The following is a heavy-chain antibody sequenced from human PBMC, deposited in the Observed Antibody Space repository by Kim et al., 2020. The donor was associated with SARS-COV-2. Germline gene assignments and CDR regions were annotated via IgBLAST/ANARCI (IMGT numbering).Heavy chain of an antibody. CDR2: IKQDGSEK. CDR1: GFTFSSYW. CDR3: ARVDRRYQLLLSFDY. D-gene: IGHD2-2*01. Sequence: GGSLRLSCAASGFTFSSYWMSWVRQAPGKGLEWVANIKQDGSEKYYVDSVKGRFTISRDNAKNSLYLQMNSLRAEDTAVYYCARVDRRYQLLLSFDYWGQRTVVTVSS. J-gene: IGHJ4*02. V-gene: IGHV3-7*01.